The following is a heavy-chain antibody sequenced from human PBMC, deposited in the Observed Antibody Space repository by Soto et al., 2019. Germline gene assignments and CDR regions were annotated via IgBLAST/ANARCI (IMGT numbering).Heavy chain of an antibody. V-gene: IGHV4-34*01. CDR2: INHSGST. D-gene: IGHD3-10*01. J-gene: IGHJ4*02. Sequence: SETLSLTCAVYGGSFSGYYWSWIRQPPGKGLEWIGEINHSGSTNYNPSLKSRVTISVDTSKNQFSLKLSSVTAADTAGYYWARGSSGGGSYWGQGTLVTVSS. CDR3: ARGSSGGGSY. CDR1: GGSFSGYY.